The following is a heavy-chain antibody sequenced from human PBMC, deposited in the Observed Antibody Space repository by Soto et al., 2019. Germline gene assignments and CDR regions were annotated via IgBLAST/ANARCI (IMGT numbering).Heavy chain of an antibody. Sequence: PGGSLRLSCAASGFTFSDYYMSWIRQAPGKGLEWVSYISSSSSYTNYADSVKGRFTISRDNAKNSLYLQMNSLRAEDTAVYYCARDQGAAAGKGDYGMDVWGQGTTVTVSS. V-gene: IGHV3-11*06. CDR2: ISSSSSYT. CDR3: ARDQGAAAGKGDYGMDV. D-gene: IGHD6-13*01. CDR1: GFTFSDYY. J-gene: IGHJ6*02.